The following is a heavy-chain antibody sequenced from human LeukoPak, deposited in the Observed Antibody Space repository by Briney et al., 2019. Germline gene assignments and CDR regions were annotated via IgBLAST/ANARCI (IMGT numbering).Heavy chain of an antibody. CDR1: GSTFSSYW. V-gene: IGHV3-74*01. J-gene: IGHJ6*02. CDR2: SNSDGSST. CDR3: ARDLYYYYYGMDV. Sequence: GGSLRLSCAASGSTFSSYWMHWVRQAPGKGLVWVSRSNSDGSSTSYADSVKGRFTISRDNAKNTLYLQMNSLRAEDTAVYYCARDLYYYYYGMDVWGQGTTVTVSS.